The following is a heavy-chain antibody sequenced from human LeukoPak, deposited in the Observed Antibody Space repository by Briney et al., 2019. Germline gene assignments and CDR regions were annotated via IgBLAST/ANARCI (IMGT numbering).Heavy chain of an antibody. D-gene: IGHD2-8*02. CDR3: ARTGGTIDY. V-gene: IGHV4-30-4*01. CDR2: IYYSGST. Sequence: SETLSPTCTVSGGSISSGDYYWSWIRQPPGKGLEWIGYIYYSGSTYYNPSLKSRVTISVDTSKNQFSLKLNSVTAADTAVHYCARTGGTIDYWGQGTLVTVSS. J-gene: IGHJ4*02. CDR1: GGSISSGDYY.